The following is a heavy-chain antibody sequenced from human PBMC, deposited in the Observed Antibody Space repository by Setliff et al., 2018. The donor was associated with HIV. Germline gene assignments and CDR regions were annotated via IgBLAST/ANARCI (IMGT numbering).Heavy chain of an antibody. J-gene: IGHJ4*02. CDR1: GTTAGSNY. CDR3: ARPQGDCSGGSCSIDY. V-gene: IGHV3-11*04. Sequence: GGSLRLSCAVSGTTAGSNYISWIRQAPGKGLEWLSYMTSRSSTIYYADSVKGRFTISRDNSKNSLYLQMNSLRVEDTAVYYCARPQGDCSGGSCSIDYWGQGTVVTVSS. CDR2: MTSRSSTI. D-gene: IGHD2-15*01.